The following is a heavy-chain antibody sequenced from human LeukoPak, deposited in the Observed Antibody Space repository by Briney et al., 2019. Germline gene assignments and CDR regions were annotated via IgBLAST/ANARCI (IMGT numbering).Heavy chain of an antibody. Sequence: SVTVSCKASGGTFSSYAISWVRQAPGQGLEWMGGIISIFGTANYAQKFQGRVTITTDESTSTAYMELSSLRSDDTAVYYCARAYDSSGEIDYWGQGTLVTVSS. V-gene: IGHV1-69*05. CDR2: IISIFGTA. J-gene: IGHJ4*02. CDR3: ARAYDSSGEIDY. D-gene: IGHD3-22*01. CDR1: GGTFSSYA.